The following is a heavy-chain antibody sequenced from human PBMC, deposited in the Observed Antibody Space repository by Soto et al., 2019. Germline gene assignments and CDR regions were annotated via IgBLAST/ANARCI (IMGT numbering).Heavy chain of an antibody. CDR2: ISYDGSNK. J-gene: IGHJ4*02. CDR3: ARDRVVRGPRFDY. D-gene: IGHD3-10*01. CDR1: GFTFSSYA. V-gene: IGHV3-30-3*01. Sequence: GGSLRLSCAASGFTFSSYAMHWVRQAPGKGLEWVAVISYDGSNKYYADSVKGRFTISRDNSKNTLYLQMNSLRAEDTAVYYCARDRVVRGPRFDYWGQGTLVTVS.